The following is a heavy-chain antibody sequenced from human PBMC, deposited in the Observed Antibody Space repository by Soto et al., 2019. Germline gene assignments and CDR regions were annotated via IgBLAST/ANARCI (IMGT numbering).Heavy chain of an antibody. Sequence: SETLSLTCTVSGGSVNSDDYYFICIREPPGRGLELIGYIYYTGSTNYNPSLKSRVTISVDTSRNQFSLKLSSVTAADTAVYYCAREFSNSPEAFDSWGQGSLVTVSS. CDR3: AREFSNSPEAFDS. J-gene: IGHJ4*02. D-gene: IGHD6-6*01. CDR2: IYYTGST. CDR1: GGSVNSDDYY. V-gene: IGHV4-61*08.